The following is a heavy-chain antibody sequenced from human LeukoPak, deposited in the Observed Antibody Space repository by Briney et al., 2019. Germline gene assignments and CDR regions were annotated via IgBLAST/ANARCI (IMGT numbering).Heavy chain of an antibody. D-gene: IGHD6-13*01. CDR3: GRDGAVYSSSWPDY. V-gene: IGHV1-2*02. Sequence: ASVKVSCKASGYTFTGYYMHWVRQAPGQGLEWMGWINPNSGGTNYAQKFQGRVTMTRDTSISTAYMELSRLRSDDTAVYYCGRDGAVYSSSWPDYWGQGTLVTVSS. J-gene: IGHJ4*02. CDR2: INPNSGGT. CDR1: GYTFTGYY.